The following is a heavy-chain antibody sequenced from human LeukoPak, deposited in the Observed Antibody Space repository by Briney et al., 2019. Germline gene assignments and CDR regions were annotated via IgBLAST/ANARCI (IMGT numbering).Heavy chain of an antibody. CDR1: AGSITSYY. Sequence: PSETLSLTCTVSAGSITSYYWSWIRQPPGKGLERIGYFYTTGGTNYNPSLKSRVTMSLDTSRHQCSLKLTSVTPADTAVYYCARHVKNYYANYWGQRILVTVSS. D-gene: IGHD1-26*01. CDR3: ARHVKNYYANY. CDR2: FYTTGGT. V-gene: IGHV4-4*09. J-gene: IGHJ4*02.